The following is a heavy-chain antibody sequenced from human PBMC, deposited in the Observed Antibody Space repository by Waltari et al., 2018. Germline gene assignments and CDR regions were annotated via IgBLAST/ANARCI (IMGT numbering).Heavy chain of an antibody. CDR1: GGPISSYY. J-gene: IGHJ4*02. Sequence: QVQLQESGPGLVKPSETLSLTCTVAGGPISSYYWSWIRQPPGKGLEWIGYIYYRGCTNCNPPLKSVVTIAVYTSKNPFSLKRSSVTAVYPPLYYCARLAAAVMGQYCFDYWGQGTLVTVSS. V-gene: IGHV4-59*01. D-gene: IGHD6-13*01. CDR2: IYYRGCT. CDR3: ARLAAAVMGQYCFDY.